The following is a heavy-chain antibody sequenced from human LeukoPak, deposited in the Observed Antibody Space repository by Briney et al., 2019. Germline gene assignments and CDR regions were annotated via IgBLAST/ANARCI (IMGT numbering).Heavy chain of an antibody. V-gene: IGHV4-34*01. D-gene: IGHD2-21*02. CDR1: GGSFSGYY. CDR2: INHSGST. J-gene: IGHJ4*02. Sequence: PSETLSLTCAVYGGSFSGYYWSWIRQPPGKGLEWIGEINHSGSTNYNPSLKSRVTISVDTSKNQFSLKLSSLTAADTAVYYCARRNCGGDCYPYYFDLWGPGTLVTVSS. CDR3: ARRNCGGDCYPYYFDL.